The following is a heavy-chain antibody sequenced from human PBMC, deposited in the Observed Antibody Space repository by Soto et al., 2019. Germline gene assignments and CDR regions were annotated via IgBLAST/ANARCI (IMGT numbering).Heavy chain of an antibody. V-gene: IGHV3-23*01. CDR3: ANGYQSKYRNTFQYYYYYGMDV. J-gene: IGHJ6*02. Sequence: PGGSLRLSCAASGFTFSSYAMSWVRQAPGKGLEWVSAISGSGGSTYYADSVKGRFTISRDNSKNTLYLQMNSLRAEDTAVYYCANGYQSKYRNTFQYYYYYGMDVWGQGTTVTVSS. D-gene: IGHD3-16*02. CDR1: GFTFSSYA. CDR2: ISGSGGST.